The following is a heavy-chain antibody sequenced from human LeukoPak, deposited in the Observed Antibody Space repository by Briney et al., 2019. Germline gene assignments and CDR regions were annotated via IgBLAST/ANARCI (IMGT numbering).Heavy chain of an antibody. Sequence: PSETLSLTCTVSGGSISSCYWSWIRQPPGKGLEWIGYIYYSGSTNYNPSLKSRVTISVDTSKNQFSLKLSSVTAADTAVYYCAREVDCSGGSCYHFDYWGQGTLVTVSS. D-gene: IGHD2-15*01. CDR2: IYYSGST. J-gene: IGHJ4*02. V-gene: IGHV4-59*01. CDR3: AREVDCSGGSCYHFDY. CDR1: GGSISSCY.